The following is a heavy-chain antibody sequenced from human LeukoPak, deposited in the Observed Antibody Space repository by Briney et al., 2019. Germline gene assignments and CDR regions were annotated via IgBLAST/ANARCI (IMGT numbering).Heavy chain of an antibody. J-gene: IGHJ3*02. V-gene: IGHV1-8*03. CDR3: ARGIAAADDAFDI. Sequence: ASVKVSCKASGYTFTSYDINWVRQATGQGLEWMGWMSPNSGNTGYAQKFQGRVTITRNTSISTAYMELSSLRSEDTAVYYCARGIAAADDAFDIWGQGTMVTVSS. D-gene: IGHD6-13*01. CDR2: MSPNSGNT. CDR1: GYTFTSYD.